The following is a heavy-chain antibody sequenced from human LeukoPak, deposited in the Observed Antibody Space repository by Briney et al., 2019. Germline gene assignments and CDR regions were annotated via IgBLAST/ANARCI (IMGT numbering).Heavy chain of an antibody. D-gene: IGHD3-3*01. V-gene: IGHV3-48*01. J-gene: IGHJ4*02. CDR2: ISSSSSTI. Sequence: GGSLRLSCAGSGFTFSSYVMNWVRQAPGKGLEWVSYISSSSSTIYYADSVKGRFTISRDNAKNSLYLQMNSLRAEDTAVYYCARESNGFLEWLTYDYWGQGTLVTVSS. CDR3: ARESNGFLEWLTYDY. CDR1: GFTFSSYV.